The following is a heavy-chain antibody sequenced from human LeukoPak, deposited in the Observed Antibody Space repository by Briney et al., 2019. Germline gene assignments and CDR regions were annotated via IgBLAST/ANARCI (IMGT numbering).Heavy chain of an antibody. CDR2: ISYDGSNK. CDR3: ASGTDRYGGLRY. D-gene: IGHD4-23*01. Sequence: GGSLRLSCAASGFTFSSYAMHWVRQAPGKGLEWVAVISYDGSNKYYADSVKGRFTISRDNSKNTLYLQMNSLRAEDTAVYYCASGTDRYGGLRYWGQRTLVTVSS. J-gene: IGHJ4*02. CDR1: GFTFSSYA. V-gene: IGHV3-30-3*01.